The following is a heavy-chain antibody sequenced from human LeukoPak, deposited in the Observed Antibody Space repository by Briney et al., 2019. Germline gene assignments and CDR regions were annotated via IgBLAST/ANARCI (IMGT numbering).Heavy chain of an antibody. D-gene: IGHD4-17*01. CDR2: INSDGSST. CDR3: ARAEYGDFLDY. Sequence: PGGSLSLSCAASGFTFSSYWMHWVRQAPGKGLVWVSRINSDGSSTSYADSVKGRFTISRDNAKNTLYLQMNSLRAEDTAVYYCARAEYGDFLDYWGQGTLVTVSS. J-gene: IGHJ4*02. V-gene: IGHV3-74*01. CDR1: GFTFSSYW.